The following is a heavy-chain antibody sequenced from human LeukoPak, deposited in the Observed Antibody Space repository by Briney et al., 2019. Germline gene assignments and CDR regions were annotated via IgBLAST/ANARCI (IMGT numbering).Heavy chain of an antibody. D-gene: IGHD6-6*01. CDR1: GFTFSSYA. Sequence: GGSLRLSCAASGFTFSSYAMHWVRQAPGKGLEWVAVISYDGSNKYYADSVKGRFTISRDNSKNTLYLQMNSLRAEDTAVYYCARDKRDSSSSFDYWGQGTLVTVSS. J-gene: IGHJ4*02. CDR2: ISYDGSNK. V-gene: IGHV3-30*04. CDR3: ARDKRDSSSSFDY.